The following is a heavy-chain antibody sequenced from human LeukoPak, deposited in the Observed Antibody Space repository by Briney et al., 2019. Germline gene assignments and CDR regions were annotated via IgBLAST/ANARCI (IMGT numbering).Heavy chain of an antibody. D-gene: IGHD3-22*01. V-gene: IGHV3-23*01. CDR1: GFTFSSYA. J-gene: IGHJ4*02. CDR3: ATYRRGYHDSSESYYFDY. Sequence: GGSLRLSCAASGFTFSSYAMSWVRQAPGKGLEWVSGISDSGGGRTYYADSVKGRFTISRDNSKNTLYLQMNGLRAEDTAVYYCATYRRGYHDSSESYYFDYWGQGTLVTVSS. CDR2: ISDSGGGRT.